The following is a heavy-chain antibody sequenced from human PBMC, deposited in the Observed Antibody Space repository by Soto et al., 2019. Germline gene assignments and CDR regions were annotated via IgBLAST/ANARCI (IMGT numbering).Heavy chain of an antibody. CDR2: IKSKTDGGTT. V-gene: IGHV3-15*07. D-gene: IGHD3-3*01. Sequence: EVQLVESGGGLVKPGGSLRLSCAPSGFTFSNAWMNWFRQAPGQGLGWVGRIKSKTDGGTTDYAAPVKGRFTISRDYSNNTLYLQMNSLKTEDTAVYYCTTARYYDFWSGYTSYYYYGMDVWGQGTTVTVSS. J-gene: IGHJ6*02. CDR3: TTARYYDFWSGYTSYYYYGMDV. CDR1: GFTFSNAW.